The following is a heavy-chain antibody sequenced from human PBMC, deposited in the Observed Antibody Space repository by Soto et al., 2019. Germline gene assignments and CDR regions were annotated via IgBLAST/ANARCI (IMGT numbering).Heavy chain of an antibody. CDR2: ISGSGGST. V-gene: IGHV3-23*01. J-gene: IGHJ4*02. CDR1: GFTFSSHA. D-gene: IGHD2-8*01. Sequence: PGGSMRLPWAAFGFTFSSHARSWVRQAPGKGLEWVSAISGSGGSTYYADSVKGRFTISRDNSKNTLYLQMNSLRAEDTAVYYCANIKARRWYCYYWGQGTLVTVSS. CDR3: ANIKARRWYCYY.